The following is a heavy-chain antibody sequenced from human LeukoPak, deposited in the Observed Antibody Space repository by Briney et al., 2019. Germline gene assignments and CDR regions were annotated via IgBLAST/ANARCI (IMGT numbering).Heavy chain of an antibody. CDR3: AKDLDHISSSSFS. CDR1: GFTFSSYG. CDR2: ISYDGSNK. V-gene: IGHV3-30*18. Sequence: GGSLRLSCAASGFTFSSYGMHWVRQAPGKGLEWVAVISYDGSNKYYADSVKGRFTISRDNSKNTLYLQMNSLRAEDTAVYYCAKDLDHISSSSFSWGQGTLVTVSS. J-gene: IGHJ5*02. D-gene: IGHD6-13*01.